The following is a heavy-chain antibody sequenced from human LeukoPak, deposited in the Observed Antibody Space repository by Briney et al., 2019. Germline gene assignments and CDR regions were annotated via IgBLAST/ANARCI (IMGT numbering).Heavy chain of an antibody. CDR1: GFTFGDYA. CDR3: SRVSTSGSNGRFDALHI. V-gene: IGHV3-49*03. Sequence: GGSLRLSCRTSGFTFGDYALSWFRQAPGKGLEWVGFIRSKVYGGTTEYAASVKGRVIISRDDYESIAYVKMKSLKIEDTAMYYCSRVSTSGSNGRFDALHIWSQGTMVTVSS. CDR2: IRSKVYGGTT. J-gene: IGHJ3*02. D-gene: IGHD6-19*01.